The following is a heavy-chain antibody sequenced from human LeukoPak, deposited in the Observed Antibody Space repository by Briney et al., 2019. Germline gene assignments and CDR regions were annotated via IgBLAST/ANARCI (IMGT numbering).Heavy chain of an antibody. Sequence: SSETLSLTCTVSGGSISSSSYYWGWIRQPPGKGLEWIGSIYYSGSTYYNPSLKSRVTISVDTSKNQFSLKLSSVTAADTAVYYCARGGGGMRIYGKNWFDPWGQGTLVTVSS. CDR1: GGSISSSSYY. V-gene: IGHV4-39*07. CDR2: IYYSGST. CDR3: ARGGGGMRIYGKNWFDP. J-gene: IGHJ5*02. D-gene: IGHD3-16*01.